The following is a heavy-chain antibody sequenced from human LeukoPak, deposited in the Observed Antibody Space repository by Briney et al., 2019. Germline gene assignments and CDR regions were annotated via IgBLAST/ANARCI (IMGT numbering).Heavy chain of an antibody. D-gene: IGHD5-12*01. CDR3: TTHRYRGYFDY. V-gene: IGHV3-15*01. CDR1: GFTFSSYG. Sequence: GGSLRLSCAASGFTFSSYGMNWVRQAPGKGLEWVGRIKSKTDGGTTDYAAPVKGRFTISRDDSKNTLYLQMNSLKTEDTAVYYCTTHRYRGYFDYWGQGTLVTVSS. CDR2: IKSKTDGGTT. J-gene: IGHJ4*02.